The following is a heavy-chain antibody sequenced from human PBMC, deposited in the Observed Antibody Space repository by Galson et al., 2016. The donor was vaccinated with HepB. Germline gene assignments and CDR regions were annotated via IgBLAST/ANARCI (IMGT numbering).Heavy chain of an antibody. Sequence: SLRLSCAASGFTFSSYSMNWVRQAPGKGLEWISYIGTSSRNVDYADSVRGRFSISRDNAKNSLSLLMNSLRDEDAAFYYCVTSLPYGSSWLGYFDSWGQGTLVTVSS. D-gene: IGHD6-13*01. CDR3: VTSLPYGSSWLGYFDS. J-gene: IGHJ4*02. CDR2: IGTSSRNV. V-gene: IGHV3-48*02. CDR1: GFTFSSYS.